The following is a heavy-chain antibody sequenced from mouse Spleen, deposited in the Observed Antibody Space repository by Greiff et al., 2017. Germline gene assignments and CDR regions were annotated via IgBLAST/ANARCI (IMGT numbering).Heavy chain of an antibody. D-gene: IGHD1-1*01. CDR1: GYTFTDYE. V-gene: IGHV1-15*01. CDR2: IDPETGGT. Sequence: VQRVESGAELVRPGASVTLSCKASGYTFTDYEMHWVKQTPVHGLEWIGAIDPETGGTAYNQKFKGKAILTADKSSSTAYMELRSLTSEDSAVYYCTRGVGYYGSSSHYFDYWGQGTTLTVSS. CDR3: TRGVGYYGSSSHYFDY. J-gene: IGHJ2*01.